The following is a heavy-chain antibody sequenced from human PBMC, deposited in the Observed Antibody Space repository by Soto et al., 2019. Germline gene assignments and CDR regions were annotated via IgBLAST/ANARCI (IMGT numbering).Heavy chain of an antibody. CDR1: GFSLTNKGVG. CDR3: AHLHGSSGYVWQYDP. J-gene: IGHJ5*02. V-gene: IGHV2-5*02. Sequence: SGPTLVKPTQSLTLTCNFSGFSLTNKGVGVGWIRQPPRKALEWLGIIYWDDDKRYRPSLNNRLTITKDTSKNQVVLTMTNVDTVDPATYYCAHLHGSSGYVWQYDPWGQGALVTVST. CDR2: IYWDDDK. D-gene: IGHD5-12*01.